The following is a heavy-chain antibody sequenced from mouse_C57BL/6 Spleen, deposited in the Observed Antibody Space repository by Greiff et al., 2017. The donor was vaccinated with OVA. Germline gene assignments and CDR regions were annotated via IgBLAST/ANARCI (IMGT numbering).Heavy chain of an antibody. V-gene: IGHV7-3*01. D-gene: IGHD2-1*01. CDR2: IRNKANGYTT. CDR1: GFTFTDYY. Sequence: EVMLVESGGGLVQPGGSLSLSCAASGFTFTDYYMSWVRQPPGKALEWLGFIRNKANGYTTEYSASVKGRFTISRDNSQSILYLQMNALRAEDSATYYCARYGYGNLFAYWGQGTLVTVSA. CDR3: ARYGYGNLFAY. J-gene: IGHJ3*01.